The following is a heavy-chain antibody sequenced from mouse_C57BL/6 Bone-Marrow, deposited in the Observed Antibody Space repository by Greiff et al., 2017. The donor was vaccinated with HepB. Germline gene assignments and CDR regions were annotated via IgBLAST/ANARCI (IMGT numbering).Heavy chain of an antibody. Sequence: EVKLVESGGGLVQPGGSLKLSCAASGFTFSDYGMAWVRQAPRKGPEWVAFISNLAYSIYYADTVTGRFTISRENAKNTLYLEMSSLRSEDTAMYYCARVLGYFDVWGTGTTVTVSS. V-gene: IGHV5-15*01. CDR2: ISNLAYSI. CDR3: ARVLGYFDV. J-gene: IGHJ1*03. CDR1: GFTFSDYG.